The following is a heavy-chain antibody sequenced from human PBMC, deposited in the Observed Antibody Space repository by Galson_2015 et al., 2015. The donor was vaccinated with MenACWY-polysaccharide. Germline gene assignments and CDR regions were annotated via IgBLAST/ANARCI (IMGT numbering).Heavy chain of an antibody. CDR2: IKSKPNGGTI. J-gene: IGHJ4*02. V-gene: IGHV3-15*01. CDR1: GFIFSNAW. D-gene: IGHD2-8*02. CDR3: STGDGHTTGFDY. Sequence: SLRLSCAGSGFIFSNAWMNWVRQAPGKGLEWVGRIKSKPNGGTIEYAAPVKGRFTISRDYSKNTVYVQMNSLKTEDTAVYYCSTGDGHTTGFDYWGQGALVIVSS.